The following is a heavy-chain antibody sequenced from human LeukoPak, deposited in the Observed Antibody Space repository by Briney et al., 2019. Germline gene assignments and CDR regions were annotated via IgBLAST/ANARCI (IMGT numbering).Heavy chain of an antibody. V-gene: IGHV3-21*01. CDR2: ISSSGSYI. CDR1: GFTFSNFW. CDR3: ASGSITMVRGVIIPYGMDV. Sequence: GGSLRLSCAASGFTFSNFWMSWVRQAPGKGLEWVSSISSSGSYIYYAHSVKGRFTISRDNAKNSLYLQMNSLRAEDTAVYYCASGSITMVRGVIIPYGMDVWGQGTTVTVSS. D-gene: IGHD3-10*01. J-gene: IGHJ6*02.